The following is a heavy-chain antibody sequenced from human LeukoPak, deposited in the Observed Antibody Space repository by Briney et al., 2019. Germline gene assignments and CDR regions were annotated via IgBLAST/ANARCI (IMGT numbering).Heavy chain of an antibody. Sequence: SETLSLTCNVSGDSITSDYWSWIRQSPEKGLEWFGFIFYSGTTSYNPSLQSRVTISMDTSKSQFSLKLSSVTAADTAVYYCARTRPQDHATSYMDVWGKGTTVTVSS. V-gene: IGHV4-59*08. D-gene: IGHD1-26*01. CDR1: GDSITSDY. CDR2: IFYSGTT. J-gene: IGHJ6*03. CDR3: ARTRPQDHATSYMDV.